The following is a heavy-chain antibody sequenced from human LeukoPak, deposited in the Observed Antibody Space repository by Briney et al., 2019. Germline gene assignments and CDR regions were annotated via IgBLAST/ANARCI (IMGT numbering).Heavy chain of an antibody. V-gene: IGHV5-51*01. D-gene: IGHD2-2*01. Sequence: GESLKISCKGSGYSFTSYWIGWVRQMPGKGLEWMGIIYPGDSDTRYSPSFQGQVTISADKSISTAYLQWSSLKASDTAMYYCARLMGYCSSTRCYSGWFDPWGQGTLVTVSS. CDR1: GYSFTSYW. CDR2: IYPGDSDT. J-gene: IGHJ5*02. CDR3: ARLMGYCSSTRCYSGWFDP.